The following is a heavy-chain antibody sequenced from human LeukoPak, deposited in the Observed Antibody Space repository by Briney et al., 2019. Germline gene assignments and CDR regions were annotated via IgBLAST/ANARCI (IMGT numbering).Heavy chain of an antibody. J-gene: IGHJ6*03. V-gene: IGHV4-59*01. Sequence: SETLSLTCTVSGGSISSYYWSWIRQPPGKGLEWIGYIYYSGSTNYNPSLKSRVTISVDTSKNQFSLKLSSVTAADTAVYYCASQTPYYDFWSGYFASDYYYYMDVWGKGTTVTVSS. D-gene: IGHD3-3*01. CDR1: GGSISSYY. CDR3: ASQTPYYDFWSGYFASDYYYYMDV. CDR2: IYYSGST.